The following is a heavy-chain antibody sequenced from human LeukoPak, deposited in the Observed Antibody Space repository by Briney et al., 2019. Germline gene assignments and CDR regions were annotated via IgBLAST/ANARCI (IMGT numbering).Heavy chain of an antibody. CDR3: ARDSRSYGFDY. D-gene: IGHD6-13*01. Sequence: ASVKVSCKASGYTVTGYYMHWVRQAPGQGLEWMGWINPNSGGTKYAQNFQGRVTMTRDTSISTAYMELRRLRSDDTAVYCCARDSRSYGFDYWGQGTLVTVSS. CDR1: GYTVTGYY. J-gene: IGHJ4*02. V-gene: IGHV1-2*02. CDR2: INPNSGGT.